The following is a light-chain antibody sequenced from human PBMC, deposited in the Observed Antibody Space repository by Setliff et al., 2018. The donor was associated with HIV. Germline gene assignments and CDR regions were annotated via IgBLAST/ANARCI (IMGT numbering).Light chain of an antibody. CDR2: YDS. J-gene: IGLJ1*01. Sequence: SYELTQPPSVSVAPGKTARITCGRNNIGSKSVHWYQQKPGQAPVLVIYYDSDRPSGIPERFSGSNSGNTATLTISRVEAGDEADYYCQVWDSSSDHSYVFGTGTKSPS. CDR1: NIGSKS. V-gene: IGLV3-21*04. CDR3: QVWDSSSDHSYV.